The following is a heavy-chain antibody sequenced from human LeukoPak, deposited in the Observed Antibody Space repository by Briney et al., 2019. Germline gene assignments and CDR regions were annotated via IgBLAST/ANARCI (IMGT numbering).Heavy chain of an antibody. CDR2: IYHSGST. Sequence: PSETLSLTCTVSGGSISSGGYYWSWIRQPPGKGLEWIGYIYHSGSTYYNPSLKSRVTISVDRSKNQFSLKLSSVTAADTAVYYCARGALSLGYCSSTSCFSWGQGTLVTVSS. CDR1: GGSISSGGYY. CDR3: ARGALSLGYCSSTSCFS. D-gene: IGHD2-2*01. V-gene: IGHV4-30-2*01. J-gene: IGHJ5*02.